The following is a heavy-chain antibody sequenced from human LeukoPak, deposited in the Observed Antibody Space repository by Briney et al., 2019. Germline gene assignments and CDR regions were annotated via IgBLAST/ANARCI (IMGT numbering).Heavy chain of an antibody. Sequence: PGGSLRLSCAASGVTFRSYDMSWVRQAPGKGLEWVSAIGSDGSTYYGGSVKGRFTISTDNSKNTLYLQMNSLRAEDTAVYYCAKYSGSSWGQGTLVTVSS. V-gene: IGHV3-23*01. CDR3: AKYSGSS. D-gene: IGHD1-26*01. CDR1: GVTFRSYD. J-gene: IGHJ5*02. CDR2: IGSDGST.